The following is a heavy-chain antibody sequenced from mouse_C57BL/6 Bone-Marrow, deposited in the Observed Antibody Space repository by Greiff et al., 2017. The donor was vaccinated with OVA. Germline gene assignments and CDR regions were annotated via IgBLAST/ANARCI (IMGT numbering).Heavy chain of an antibody. V-gene: IGHV14-4*01. J-gene: IGHJ2*01. CDR1: GFNIKDDY. Sequence: EVQLQQSGAELVRPGASVKLSCPASGFNIKDDYMHWVKQRPEQGLEWIGWIDPANGDTEYASKFQGKATITADTSSNTAYLQLSSLTSEDTAVYYCTPYDYDDYWGQGTTLTVSS. D-gene: IGHD2-4*01. CDR3: TPYDYDDY. CDR2: IDPANGDT.